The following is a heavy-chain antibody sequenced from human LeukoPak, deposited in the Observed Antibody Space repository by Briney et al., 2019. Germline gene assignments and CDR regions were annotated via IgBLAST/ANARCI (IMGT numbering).Heavy chain of an antibody. CDR3: ARPRLGYCSSTSCYTPDY. J-gene: IGHJ4*02. D-gene: IGHD2-2*02. CDR2: ISYDGSNK. Sequence: PGGSLRLSCAASGFTFSSYAMHWVRQAPGKGPEWVAVISYDGSNKHYADSVKGRFTISRDNSKNTLYLQMNSLRAEDTAVYYCARPRLGYCSSTSCYTPDYWGQGTLVTVSS. V-gene: IGHV3-30*04. CDR1: GFTFSSYA.